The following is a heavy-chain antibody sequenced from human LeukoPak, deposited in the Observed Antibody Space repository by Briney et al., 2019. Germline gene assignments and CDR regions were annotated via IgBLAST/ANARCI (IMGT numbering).Heavy chain of an antibody. Sequence: GGSLRLSCAASGFTFSNYAMSWVRQAPGKGLEWVSAISGSGGSTYYADSVRGRFTISRDSSKNTLYLQTNSLRAEDTAVYYCVKRRYDSSGYFDYWGQGTLVTVSS. CDR1: GFTFSNYA. CDR2: ISGSGGST. D-gene: IGHD3-22*01. J-gene: IGHJ4*02. CDR3: VKRRYDSSGYFDY. V-gene: IGHV3-23*01.